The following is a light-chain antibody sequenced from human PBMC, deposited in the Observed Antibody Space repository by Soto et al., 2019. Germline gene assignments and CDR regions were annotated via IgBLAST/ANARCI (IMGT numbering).Light chain of an antibody. V-gene: IGLV2-14*03. CDR1: SSDIGSYNH. CDR2: AVS. Sequence: QTVLAQPASVSGSPGQSITIACRGTSSDIGSYNHVAWYQQFPGKSPKLMIYAVSDRSSGVSDRFSGSKSGITASLTISGLQTEDEADYYCISYTDRQSYLFGTGTKVTVL. J-gene: IGLJ1*01. CDR3: ISYTDRQSYL.